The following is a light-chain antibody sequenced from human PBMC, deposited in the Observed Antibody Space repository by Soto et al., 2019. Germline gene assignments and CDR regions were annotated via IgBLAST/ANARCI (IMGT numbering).Light chain of an antibody. CDR1: SSDVGSYNR. Sequence: HSVLNQAPSVSGFPGQSVTISCTRTSSDVGSYNRVSWYQQPPGTAPQLMIYDVSNRPSGVSIRFSGSKSDNTASLTISGLQPEDEADYHCSSYTTSNTRQIVFGTGTKVTVL. V-gene: IGLV2-18*02. CDR2: DVS. J-gene: IGLJ1*01. CDR3: SSYTTSNTRQIV.